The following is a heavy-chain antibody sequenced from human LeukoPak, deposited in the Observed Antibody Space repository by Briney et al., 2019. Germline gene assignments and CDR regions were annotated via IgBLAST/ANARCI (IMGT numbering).Heavy chain of an antibody. J-gene: IGHJ1*01. CDR1: GYTFTTYG. Sequence: ASVKVSCKASGYTFTTYGINWVRQAPGQGLEWMGWISAYSGNTNYAQKLQGRVTMTTDTSTSTAYMELRSLRSDDTAVYYCARDRTYCSSTNCYSGYFQYWGQGTLVTVSS. CDR2: ISAYSGNT. V-gene: IGHV1-18*01. D-gene: IGHD2-2*01. CDR3: ARDRTYCSSTNCYSGYFQY.